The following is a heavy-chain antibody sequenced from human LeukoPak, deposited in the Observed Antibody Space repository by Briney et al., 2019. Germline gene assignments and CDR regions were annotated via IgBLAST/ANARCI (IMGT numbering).Heavy chain of an antibody. CDR1: GFTFSSYA. D-gene: IGHD5-12*01. CDR3: AKDPLSPAVATIYAFDI. Sequence: AGGSLRLSCAASGFTFSSYAMSWVRQAPGKGLEWVSAISGSGGSTYYADSVKGRFTISRDNSKNTLYLQMNSLRAEDTAVYYCAKDPLSPAVATIYAFDIWGQGTMVTVSS. CDR2: ISGSGGST. J-gene: IGHJ3*02. V-gene: IGHV3-23*01.